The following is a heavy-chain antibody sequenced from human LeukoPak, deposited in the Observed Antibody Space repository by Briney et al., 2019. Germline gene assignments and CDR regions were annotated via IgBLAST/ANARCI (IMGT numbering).Heavy chain of an antibody. CDR3: ARDRGSGIYAY. J-gene: IGHJ4*02. CDR1: GGSISSYY. V-gene: IGHV4-4*07. CDR2: MHTSGST. D-gene: IGHD1-26*01. Sequence: SETLSLTCTVSGGSISSYYWNWIRQPAGKGLEWIGRMHTSGSTNYNPSLKSRVTMSVDTSRNQFSLTLTSVTAADTAVYYCARDRGSGIYAYWGQGTLVTVSS.